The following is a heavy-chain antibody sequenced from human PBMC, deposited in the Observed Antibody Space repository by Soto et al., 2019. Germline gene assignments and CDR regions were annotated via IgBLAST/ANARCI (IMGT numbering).Heavy chain of an antibody. D-gene: IGHD6-19*01. Sequence: SSETLSLTCAVYGGSFSGYYWSWIRQPPGKGLEWIGEINHSGSTNYNPSLKSRVTISVDTSKNQFSLKLSSVTAADTAVYYCARGRKRGLGMAVASSKYYYYYGMDVWGQGTTVTVSS. CDR3: ARGRKRGLGMAVASSKYYYYYGMDV. CDR1: GGSFSGYY. CDR2: INHSGST. V-gene: IGHV4-34*01. J-gene: IGHJ6*02.